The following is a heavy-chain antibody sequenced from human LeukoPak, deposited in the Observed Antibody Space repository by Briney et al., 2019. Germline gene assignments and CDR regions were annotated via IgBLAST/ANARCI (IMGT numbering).Heavy chain of an antibody. J-gene: IGHJ4*02. Sequence: PGGSLRLSCAASGFTFSSYEMNWVRQAPGKGLEWVSYISSSGNAIYYADSVKGRFTISRDNAKNSLYLQMNSLRAEDTVVYYCARWRPSDYWGQGTLVTVSS. CDR2: ISSSGNAI. CDR1: GFTFSSYE. D-gene: IGHD5-12*01. CDR3: ARWRPSDY. V-gene: IGHV3-48*03.